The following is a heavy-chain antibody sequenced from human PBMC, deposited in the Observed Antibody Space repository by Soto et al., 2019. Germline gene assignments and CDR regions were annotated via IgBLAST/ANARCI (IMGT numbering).Heavy chain of an antibody. CDR1: GYTFTSYG. Sequence: ASVKVSCKASGYTFTSYGISWVRQAPGQGLEWMGWSSAYNGNTNYAQKLQGRVTMTTDTSTSTAYMELRSLRSDDTAVYYCSRDRRSIWRNDVFDNWGQGTLATVSS. J-gene: IGHJ4*01. CDR2: SSAYNGNT. V-gene: IGHV1-18*01. CDR3: SRDRRSIWRNDVFDN. D-gene: IGHD3-3*01.